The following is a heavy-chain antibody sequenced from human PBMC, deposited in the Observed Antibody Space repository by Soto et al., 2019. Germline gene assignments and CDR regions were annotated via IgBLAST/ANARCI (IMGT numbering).Heavy chain of an antibody. J-gene: IGHJ4*02. CDR3: ATWHDY. CDR2: ISGSGGST. V-gene: IGHV3-23*01. Sequence: EMQLLESGGDLVQPGGSLRLSCAASAFTFSIYVMNWVRQAPGKGLEWVSAISGSGGSTYYSDSVKGRFTISRDNSKNTLYLQMNSLRAEDTAVYYCATWHDYWGQGTLVTVSS. CDR1: AFTFSIYV.